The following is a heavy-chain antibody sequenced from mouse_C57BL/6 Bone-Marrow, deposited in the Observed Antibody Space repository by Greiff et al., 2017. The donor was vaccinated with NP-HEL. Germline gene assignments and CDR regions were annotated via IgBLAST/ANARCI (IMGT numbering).Heavy chain of an antibody. D-gene: IGHD1-1*01. CDR1: GYTFTSYG. CDR2: IYPRSGNT. V-gene: IGHV1-81*01. J-gene: IGHJ3*01. Sequence: QVQLQQSGAELARPGASVKLSCKASGYTFTSYGISWVKQRTGQGLEWIGEIYPRSGNTYYNEKFKGKATLTADKSSSTAYMELRSLTSEDSAVYFCANLYYYGSGAYWGQGTLVTVSA. CDR3: ANLYYYGSGAY.